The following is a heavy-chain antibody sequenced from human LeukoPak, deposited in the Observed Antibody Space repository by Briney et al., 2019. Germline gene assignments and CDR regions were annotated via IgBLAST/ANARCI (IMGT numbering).Heavy chain of an antibody. CDR1: GYTFTGYY. CDR2: INPNSGGT. J-gene: IGHJ4*02. D-gene: IGHD3-10*01. Sequence: ASVKVSCKASGYTFTGYYMHWVRQAPGQGLEWMGWINPNSGGTNYAQKFQGRVTITADESTSTAYMELSSLRSEDTAVYYCASIPGTMVRGVILDYWGQGTLVTVSS. CDR3: ASIPGTMVRGVILDY. V-gene: IGHV1-2*02.